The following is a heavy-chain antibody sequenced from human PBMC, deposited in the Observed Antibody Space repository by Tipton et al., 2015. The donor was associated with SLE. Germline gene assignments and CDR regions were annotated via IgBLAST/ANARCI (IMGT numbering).Heavy chain of an antibody. CDR1: GYTFIHKG. V-gene: IGHV1-18*01. D-gene: IGHD2-15*01. CDR3: ARVVVGAFDY. Sequence: QLVQSGVEVKKPGASVKVSCKASGYTFIHKGISWVRQAPGQGLEFMGWISVYNGYTNYAQKFQGRVTLTTDTSTSTAYMELRSLSSGGAAVYYCARVVVGAFDYWGQGALVTVAS. CDR2: ISVYNGYT. J-gene: IGHJ4*02.